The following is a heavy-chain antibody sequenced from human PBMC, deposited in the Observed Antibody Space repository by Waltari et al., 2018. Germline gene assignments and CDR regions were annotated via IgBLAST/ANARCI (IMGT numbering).Heavy chain of an antibody. J-gene: IGHJ4*02. CDR1: GGSFSGYV. D-gene: IGHD2-15*01. CDR2: INHSGST. V-gene: IGHV4-34*01. Sequence: QVQLPQWGAGLLKPSETLSLTCAFYGGSFSGYVLSWIRQAPGKGLEWIGEINHSGSTKYNPSLESRLTISVDTSKNQFSLKLTSVTAADTAVYYCARERAGYCGGGSCSSPPGFWGQGTLVTVSS. CDR3: ARERAGYCGGGSCSSPPGF.